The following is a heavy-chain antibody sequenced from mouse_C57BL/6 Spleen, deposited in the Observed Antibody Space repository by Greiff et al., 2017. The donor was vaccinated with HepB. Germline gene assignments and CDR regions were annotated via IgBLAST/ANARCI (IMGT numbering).Heavy chain of an antibody. J-gene: IGHJ3*01. Sequence: QVHLKQSGAELVRPGASVTLSCKASGYTFTDYEMHWVKQTPVHGLEWIGAIDPETGGTAYNQKFKGKAILTADKSSSTAYMELRSLTSEDSAVYYCTTHWDAWFAYWGQGTLVTVSA. CDR3: TTHWDAWFAY. CDR2: IDPETGGT. V-gene: IGHV1-15*01. D-gene: IGHD4-1*01. CDR1: GYTFTDYE.